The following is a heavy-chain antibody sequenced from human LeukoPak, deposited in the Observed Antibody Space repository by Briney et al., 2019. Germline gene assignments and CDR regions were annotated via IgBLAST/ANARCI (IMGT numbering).Heavy chain of an antibody. D-gene: IGHD2-2*01. Sequence: SETLSLTRTVSGGSISSGDYYWSWIRQPPGKGLEWIGYIYYSGSTYYNPSLKSRVTISVDTSKNQFSLKLSSVTAADTAVYYCARDRKPVTYCSSTSCYELYYYYYMDVWGKGTTVTVSS. CDR1: GGSISSGDYY. CDR3: ARDRKPVTYCSSTSCYELYYYYYMDV. J-gene: IGHJ6*03. CDR2: IYYSGST. V-gene: IGHV4-30-4*08.